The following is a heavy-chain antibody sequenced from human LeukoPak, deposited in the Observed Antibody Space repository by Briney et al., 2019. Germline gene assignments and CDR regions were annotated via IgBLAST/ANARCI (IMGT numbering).Heavy chain of an antibody. V-gene: IGHV4-59*01. CDR1: GGSISSYS. D-gene: IGHD3-16*01. CDR3: ARVGGGLMDKSAGSAFDI. Sequence: SETLSLTCTVSGGSISSYSWSWIRQPPGKGLEWIGYIYYSGRTNYNPSLKSRVTISVDTSKNQFSLKLSSVTAADKAVYYCARVGGGLMDKSAGSAFDIWGQGTMVTVSS. J-gene: IGHJ3*02. CDR2: IYYSGRT.